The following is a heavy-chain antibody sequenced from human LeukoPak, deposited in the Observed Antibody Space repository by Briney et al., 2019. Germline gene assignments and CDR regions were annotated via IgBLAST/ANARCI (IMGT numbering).Heavy chain of an antibody. J-gene: IGHJ4*02. Sequence: PGGSLRLSCAASGFTFSSYSMNWVRQAPGKGLEWVAVIWNDGSDTYYADSVKGRFTISRDNSKNTLYLQMNTLRAEDTAVYYCARDYYQYYFDYWGQGTLVTVSS. CDR3: ARDYYQYYFDY. CDR2: IWNDGSDT. V-gene: IGHV3-33*08. CDR1: GFTFSSYS. D-gene: IGHD3-10*01.